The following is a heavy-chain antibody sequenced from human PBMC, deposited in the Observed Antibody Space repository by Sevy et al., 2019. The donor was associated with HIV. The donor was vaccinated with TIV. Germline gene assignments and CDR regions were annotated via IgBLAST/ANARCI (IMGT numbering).Heavy chain of an antibody. Sequence: SETLSLTCAVYGGSFSGYYWSWIRQPPGKGLEWIGEINHSGSTNYNPSLKSRVTISVDTSKNQCSLKLSSVTAADTAVYYCARFAYYYDSSGYYSGYFDYWGQGTLVTVSS. CDR3: ARFAYYYDSSGYYSGYFDY. CDR2: INHSGST. D-gene: IGHD3-22*01. CDR1: GGSFSGYY. V-gene: IGHV4-34*01. J-gene: IGHJ4*02.